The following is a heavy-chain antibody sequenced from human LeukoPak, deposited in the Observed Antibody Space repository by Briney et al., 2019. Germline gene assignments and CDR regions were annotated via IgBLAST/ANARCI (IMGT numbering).Heavy chain of an antibody. CDR2: ISSRGGTI. CDR1: GFTFSSYE. CDR3: ARDKGDYSFDY. D-gene: IGHD2-21*02. J-gene: IGHJ4*02. Sequence: GGSLRLSCAASGFTFSSYEMNWVRQAPGKGLEWVSYISSRGGTIYYADSVKGRFTISRDNGKNSLDLQVNSLRAEDTAVYYCARDKGDYSFDYWGQGTLVTVSS. V-gene: IGHV3-48*03.